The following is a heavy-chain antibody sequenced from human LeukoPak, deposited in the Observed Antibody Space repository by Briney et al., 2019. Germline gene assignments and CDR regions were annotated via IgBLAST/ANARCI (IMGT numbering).Heavy chain of an antibody. V-gene: IGHV3-21*01. Sequence: PGGSLRLSCAASGFTFSSYSMNWVRQAPGKGLEWVSSISSSSSYIYYADSVKGRFTISRDNAKNSLYLQMNSLRAEHTAVYYGASLPGDFYYYYGMDVWGQGTTVTVS. CDR1: GFTFSSYS. CDR3: ASLPGDFYYYYGMDV. J-gene: IGHJ6*02. D-gene: IGHD4-17*01. CDR2: ISSSSSYI.